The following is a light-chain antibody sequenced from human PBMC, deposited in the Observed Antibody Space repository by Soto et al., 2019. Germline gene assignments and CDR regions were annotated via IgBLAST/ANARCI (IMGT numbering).Light chain of an antibody. CDR3: KQYGSTPRT. J-gene: IGKJ1*01. Sequence: ETVLTQSPGTLSLSPGERATLSCRPSQSVTRNSVAWYQLRPGQAPRLLIYQTSLRAAGIPDRFSGSGSGTDFTLTISRLEPEDFAVYYCKQYGSTPRTFGQGTKVDI. CDR2: QTS. CDR1: QSVTRNS. V-gene: IGKV3-20*01.